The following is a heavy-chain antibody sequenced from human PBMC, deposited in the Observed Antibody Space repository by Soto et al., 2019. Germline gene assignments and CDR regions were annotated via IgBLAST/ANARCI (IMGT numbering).Heavy chain of an antibody. J-gene: IGHJ6*03. CDR2: IYYSGST. D-gene: IGHD2-2*01. CDR3: ARHYCSSTSCYVTDYMDV. V-gene: IGHV4-59*08. Sequence: SETLSLTCTVSGGSISSYYWSWIRQPPGKGLEWIGYIYYSGSTNYNPSLKSRVTISVDTSKNQFSLKLSSVTAADTAVYYCARHYCSSTSCYVTDYMDVWGKGTTVTVSS. CDR1: GGSISSYY.